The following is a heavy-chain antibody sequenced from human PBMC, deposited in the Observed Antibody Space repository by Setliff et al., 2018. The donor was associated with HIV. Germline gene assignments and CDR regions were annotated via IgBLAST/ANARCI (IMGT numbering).Heavy chain of an antibody. D-gene: IGHD3-10*01. CDR2: ISNYGSP. J-gene: IGHJ5*02. CDR1: GDSMIPHY. CDR3: ARDHVFGSRTGFDP. V-gene: IGHV4-4*08. Sequence: PSETLSLTCLVSGDSMIPHYWSWIRQPPGRGLEWIGYISNYGSPSYSPSLESRVTILLDTSKNQFSLKLSAVTAADTAVYYCARDHVFGSRTGFDPWGPGILVTVS.